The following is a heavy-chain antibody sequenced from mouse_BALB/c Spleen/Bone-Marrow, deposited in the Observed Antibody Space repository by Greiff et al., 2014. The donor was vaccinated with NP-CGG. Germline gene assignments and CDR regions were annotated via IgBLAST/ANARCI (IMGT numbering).Heavy chain of an antibody. CDR1: GDSITSGY. J-gene: IGHJ4*01. V-gene: IGHV3-8*02. CDR3: ARCWRAYYRYDAMDY. CDR2: ISYSGST. D-gene: IGHD2-14*01. Sequence: DVQLQESGPSLVKPSQTLSLTCSVPGDSITSGYWNWIRKFPGNKLEYMGYISYSGSTYYNPSLKSRISITRDTSKNQYYLQLNSVTTEDTATYYCARCWRAYYRYDAMDYWGQGTSVTVSS.